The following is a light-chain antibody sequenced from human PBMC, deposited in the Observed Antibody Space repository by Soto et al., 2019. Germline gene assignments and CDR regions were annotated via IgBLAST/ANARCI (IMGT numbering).Light chain of an antibody. CDR3: QQRSNWPIT. V-gene: IGKV3-11*01. CDR2: DAS. J-gene: IGKJ5*01. CDR1: QSASSY. Sequence: GLTQSPATLSLSPGERATLSCRASQSASSYLAWYQQKPGQAPRLLIYDASNRATGIPARFSGSGSGTDFTLTISSLEPEDFAVYYCQQRSNWPITFGQGTRLE.